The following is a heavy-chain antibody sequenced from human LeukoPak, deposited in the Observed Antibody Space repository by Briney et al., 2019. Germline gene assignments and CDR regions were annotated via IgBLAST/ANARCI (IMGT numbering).Heavy chain of an antibody. CDR1: GFPFSSYA. CDR3: ARAGSLYSSSSFFNY. V-gene: IGHV3-64*01. D-gene: IGHD6-13*01. J-gene: IGHJ4*02. CDR2: ISSNGGTT. Sequence: GGPLRLSCEASGFPFSSYAMHGIGQAPGREREYVSAISSNGGTTYYANSVKGRFTVSRDNSKNTLYLQMGSLRADDMAVYYCARAGSLYSSSSFFNYWGQGTLVTVSS.